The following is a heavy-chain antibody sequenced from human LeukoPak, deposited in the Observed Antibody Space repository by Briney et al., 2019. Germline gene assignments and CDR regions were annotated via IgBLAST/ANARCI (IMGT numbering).Heavy chain of an antibody. CDR1: GFTFSSYA. CDR3: AKDSYSYGYYYFDY. CDR2: ISGSGGNT. Sequence: GGSLRLSCAASGFTFSSYAMSWVRQAPGKGLEWVSAISGSGGNTYYADSVKGRFTISRDNSKNTLYLQMNSLRAEDTAVYYCAKDSYSYGYYYFDYWGQGTLVTVSS. J-gene: IGHJ4*02. V-gene: IGHV3-23*01. D-gene: IGHD5-18*01.